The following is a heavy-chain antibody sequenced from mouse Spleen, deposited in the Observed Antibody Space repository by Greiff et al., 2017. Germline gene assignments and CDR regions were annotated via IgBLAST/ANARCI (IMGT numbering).Heavy chain of an antibody. Sequence: EVKVVESGGGLVKPGGSLKLSCAASGFTFSSYAMSWVRQTPEKRLEWVATISSGGSYTYYPDSVKGRFTISRDNAKNTLYLQMSSLRSEDTAMYYCARPSMITDYFDYWGQGTTLTVSS. CDR1: GFTFSSYA. CDR2: ISSGGSYT. V-gene: IGHV5-9-1*01. D-gene: IGHD2-4*01. CDR3: ARPSMITDYFDY. J-gene: IGHJ2*01.